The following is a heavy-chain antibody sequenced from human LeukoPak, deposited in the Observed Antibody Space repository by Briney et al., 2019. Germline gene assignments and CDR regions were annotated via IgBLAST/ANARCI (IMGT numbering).Heavy chain of an antibody. CDR3: ARDSPRKFDC. V-gene: IGHV3-7*01. J-gene: IGHJ4*02. Sequence: AGGSLRLSCEVSGFTFSSSWMTWVRQAPGKWLEWVASINTDGSVEKYLDSVKGRFTISRDNARNSLYLQMSSLRAEDTALYYCARDSPRKFDCWGQGTMVTVS. CDR2: INTDGSVE. CDR1: GFTFSSSW.